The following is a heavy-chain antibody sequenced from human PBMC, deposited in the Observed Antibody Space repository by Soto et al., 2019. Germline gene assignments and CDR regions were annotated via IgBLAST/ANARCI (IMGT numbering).Heavy chain of an antibody. CDR1: GFTFISYG. D-gene: IGHD3-10*01. V-gene: IGHV3-30*18. CDR3: AKSSGSGSYLSPLSYYYYGMDV. CDR2: ISYDGSNK. Sequence: GGSLRLSCAASGFTFISYGMHWVRQAPCKGLEWVAVISYDGSNKYYADSVKGRFTISRDNSKNTLYLQMNSLRAEDTAVYYCAKSSGSGSYLSPLSYYYYGMDVWGQGTTVTVSS. J-gene: IGHJ6*02.